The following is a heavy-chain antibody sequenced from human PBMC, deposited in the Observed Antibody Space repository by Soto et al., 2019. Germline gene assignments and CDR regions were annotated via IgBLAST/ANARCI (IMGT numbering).Heavy chain of an antibody. V-gene: IGHV3-9*01. J-gene: IGHJ6*03. Sequence: GGSLRLSCAASGFTFDDYAMHWVRQAPGKGLEWVSGISWNSGSIGYADSVKGRFTISRDNAKNSLYLQMNSLRAEDTALYYCAKCGPGYYYYMDVWGKGTTVTVSS. CDR3: AKCGPGYYYYMDV. D-gene: IGHD2-21*01. CDR2: ISWNSGSI. CDR1: GFTFDDYA.